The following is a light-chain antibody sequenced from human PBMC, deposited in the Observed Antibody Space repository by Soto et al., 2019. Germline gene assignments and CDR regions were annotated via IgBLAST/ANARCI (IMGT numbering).Light chain of an antibody. CDR2: GIS. Sequence: EIVITQSPATLSVSPGETATLSCRASQSLTSYLAWYQQKPDQAPRLLIYGISTRATDIQARFSGSGSGTEFTLTIRSLQSEEFAVYYCKQYNNWPLTVGGGTKVDIK. J-gene: IGKJ4*01. CDR3: KQYNNWPLT. CDR1: QSLTSY. V-gene: IGKV3-15*01.